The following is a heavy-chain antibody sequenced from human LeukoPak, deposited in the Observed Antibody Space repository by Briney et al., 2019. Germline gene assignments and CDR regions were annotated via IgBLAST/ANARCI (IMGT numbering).Heavy chain of an antibody. CDR2: IWYDGSNK. D-gene: IGHD2-2*01. Sequence: GGSLRLSCVASGFTFSSYAMSWVRQAPGKGLEWVAVIWYDGSNKYYADSVKGRFTISRDNSKNTLYLQMNSLRAEDTAVYYCARDRRISSTRAYGMDVWGQGTTVTVSS. V-gene: IGHV3-33*08. CDR1: GFTFSSYA. J-gene: IGHJ6*02. CDR3: ARDRRISSTRAYGMDV.